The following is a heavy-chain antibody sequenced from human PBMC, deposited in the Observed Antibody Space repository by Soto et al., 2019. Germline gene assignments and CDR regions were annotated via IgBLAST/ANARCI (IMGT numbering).Heavy chain of an antibody. CDR3: ARDQGPADYDILTGYYTDYYYMDV. CDR2: IYYSGST. J-gene: IGHJ6*03. V-gene: IGHV4-59*01. CDR1: GGSISSYY. Sequence: SETLSLTCTVSGGSISSYYWSWIRQPPGKGLEWIGYIYYSGSTNYNPSLKSRVTISVDTSKNQFSLKLSSVTAADTAVYYCARDQGPADYDILTGYYTDYYYMDVWGKGTTVTVSS. D-gene: IGHD3-9*01.